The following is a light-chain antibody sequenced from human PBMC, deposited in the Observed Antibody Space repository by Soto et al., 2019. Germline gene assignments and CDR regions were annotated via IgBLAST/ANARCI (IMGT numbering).Light chain of an antibody. Sequence: EIVLRQSPGTLSLSPGERATLSCRASQSVSYSLAWYQQKPGQAPRLLIYDVSNRATGIPARFSGSGSGADFTLTVSRLEPEDFAMYYCQQYHWAPDTFGQGTRLEI. J-gene: IGKJ5*01. V-gene: IGKV3-11*01. CDR2: DVS. CDR1: QSVSYS. CDR3: QQYHWAPDT.